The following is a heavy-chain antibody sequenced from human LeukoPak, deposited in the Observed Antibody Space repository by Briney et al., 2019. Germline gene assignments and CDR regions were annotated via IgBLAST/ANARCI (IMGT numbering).Heavy chain of an antibody. Sequence: KPGGSLRLSCAASGFSFSDYYMSWIRQAPGKGLEWLSHISSSGVTVYYADSLKGRISISRDNTNNSLYLQMSSLRAEDTAVYYCARGLGVYDFWCDHWGQGTLVTVSS. D-gene: IGHD3-3*01. CDR1: GFSFSDYY. V-gene: IGHV3-11*04. CDR3: ARGLGVYDFWCDH. J-gene: IGHJ4*02. CDR2: ISSSGVTV.